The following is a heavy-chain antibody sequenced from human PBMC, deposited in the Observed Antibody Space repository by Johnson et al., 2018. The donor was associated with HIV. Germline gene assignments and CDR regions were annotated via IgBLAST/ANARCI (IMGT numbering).Heavy chain of an antibody. CDR3: SRDTGGGEPYDI. Sequence: VQLVESGGGVVRPGGSLRLSCAAFGFTFSSYAMHWVRQAPGKGLEWVSAFSGSDGSTYYEDSVQGRFTISRDNAKNTLYLQMNSLRAEDTAVYYCSRDTGGGEPYDIWGQGTMVTVSS. V-gene: IGHV3-23*04. CDR1: GFTFSSYA. D-gene: IGHD2-21*01. J-gene: IGHJ3*02. CDR2: FSGSDGST.